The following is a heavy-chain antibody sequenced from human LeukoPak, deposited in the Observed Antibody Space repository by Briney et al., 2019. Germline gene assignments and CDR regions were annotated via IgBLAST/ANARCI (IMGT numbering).Heavy chain of an antibody. Sequence: SETLSLTCTVSGGSISSYYWSWIRQPPGKGLEWIGYIYYSGSTNYRPSLKSRVTISVDTSKNQFSLKLNSVTAADTAVYYCARGGYYGSGNDFRFDPWGQGTLVTVSS. V-gene: IGHV4-59*01. CDR1: GGSISSYY. D-gene: IGHD3-10*01. CDR3: ARGGYYGSGNDFRFDP. CDR2: IYYSGST. J-gene: IGHJ5*02.